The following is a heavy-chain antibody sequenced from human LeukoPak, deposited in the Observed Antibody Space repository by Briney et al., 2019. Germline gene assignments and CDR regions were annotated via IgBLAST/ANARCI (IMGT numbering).Heavy chain of an antibody. V-gene: IGHV1-18*01. CDR1: GYTFTSYG. Sequence: ASVTVPCKASGYTFTSYGVSWVRQAPGQGLEWMGWVSGYNGDTNYAQKFQGRVTMTTDTSTSTAYMELRSLRSDDTAVYYCARGRTTVTTLRYFDLWGRGTLVTVSS. J-gene: IGHJ2*01. CDR2: VSGYNGDT. CDR3: ARGRTTVTTLRYFDL. D-gene: IGHD4-17*01.